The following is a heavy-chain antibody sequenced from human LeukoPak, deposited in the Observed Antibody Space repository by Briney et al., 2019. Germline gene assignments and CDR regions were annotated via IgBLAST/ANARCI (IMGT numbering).Heavy chain of an antibody. D-gene: IGHD2-2*01. V-gene: IGHV1-69*06. CDR3: ARDRGGDCSSTSCYFGWFDP. Sequence: SVKVSCKASGGTFSSYAISWVRQAPGQGLEWMGGIIPIFGTANYARKFQGRVTITADKSTSTAYMELSSLRSEDTAVYYCARDRGGDCSSTSCYFGWFDPWGQGTLVTVSS. J-gene: IGHJ5*02. CDR2: IIPIFGTA. CDR1: GGTFSSYA.